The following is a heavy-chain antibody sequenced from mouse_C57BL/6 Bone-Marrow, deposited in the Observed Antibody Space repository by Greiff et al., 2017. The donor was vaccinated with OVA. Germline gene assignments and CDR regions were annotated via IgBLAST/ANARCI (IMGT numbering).Heavy chain of an antibody. J-gene: IGHJ2*01. D-gene: IGHD2-3*01. CDR1: GFTFSSYA. CDR2: ISSGGDYI. Sequence: EVQGVESGEGLVKPGGSLKLSCAASGFTFSSYAMSWVRQTPEKRLEWVAYISSGGDYIYYADTVKGRFTISRDNARNTLYLQMSSLKSEDTAMYYCTRDGYDGPYYFDYWGQGTTLTVSS. CDR3: TRDGYDGPYYFDY. V-gene: IGHV5-9-1*02.